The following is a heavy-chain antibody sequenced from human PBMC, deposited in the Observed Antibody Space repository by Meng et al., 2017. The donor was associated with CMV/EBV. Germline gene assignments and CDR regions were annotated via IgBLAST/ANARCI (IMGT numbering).Heavy chain of an antibody. D-gene: IGHD6-19*01. Sequence: GGSLRLSCAASGFTFSSYSMNWVRQAPGKGLEWVSVIYSGGSTYYADSVKGRFTISRDNSKNTLYLQMNSLRAEDTAVYYCARDGVAGIDYWGQGTLVTVSS. V-gene: IGHV3-53*01. J-gene: IGHJ4*02. CDR1: GFTFSSYS. CDR2: IYSGGST. CDR3: ARDGVAGIDY.